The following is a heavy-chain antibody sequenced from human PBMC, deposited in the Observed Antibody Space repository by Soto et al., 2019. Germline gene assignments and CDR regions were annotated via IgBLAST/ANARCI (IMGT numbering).Heavy chain of an antibody. CDR1: GFTFSSYA. J-gene: IGHJ5*02. CDR2: ISGSGGST. D-gene: IGHD3-9*01. V-gene: IGHV3-23*01. CDR3: ASNPRTYYDILTGYYQGDRLAP. Sequence: GGSLRLSCAASGFTFSSYAMSWVRQAPGKGLEWVSAISGSGGSTYYADSVKGRFTISRDNSKNTLYLQMNSLRAEDTAVYYCASNPRTYYDILTGYYQGDRLAPWGQGTLVTVSS.